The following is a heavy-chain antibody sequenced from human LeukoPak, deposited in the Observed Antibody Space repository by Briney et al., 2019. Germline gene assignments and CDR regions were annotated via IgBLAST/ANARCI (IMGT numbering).Heavy chain of an antibody. CDR1: GFTFSDYY. CDR2: ISSSGSTI. J-gene: IGHJ6*03. Sequence: GGSLRLSCAASGFTFSDYYMSWIRQAPGKGLEWVSYISSSGSTIYYAASVTGRFTISRDNAKNSLYLQMNSLRAEDTAVYYCARAGYGDSPQYYYYYMDVWGKGTTVTVSS. D-gene: IGHD4-17*01. V-gene: IGHV3-11*04. CDR3: ARAGYGDSPQYYYYYMDV.